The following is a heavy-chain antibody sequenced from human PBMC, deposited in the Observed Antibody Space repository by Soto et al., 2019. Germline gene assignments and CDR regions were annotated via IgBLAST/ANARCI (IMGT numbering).Heavy chain of an antibody. D-gene: IGHD6-19*01. CDR3: ARTGAGDNFAN. J-gene: IGHJ4*02. V-gene: IGHV3-74*01. Sequence: EVQLVESGGGVVQPGGSLRLSCAASGFSFTDNWLHWVRQAPGKGLVWVSRINNDGSNTNYADSVKGRFTISRDNAKNTLYLQMSSLRTEDPAVYYCARTGAGDNFANWGQGTLVTVSS. CDR2: INNDGSNT. CDR1: GFSFTDNW.